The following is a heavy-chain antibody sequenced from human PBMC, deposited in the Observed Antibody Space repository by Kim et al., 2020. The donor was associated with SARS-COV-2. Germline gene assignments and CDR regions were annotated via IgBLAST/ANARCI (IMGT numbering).Heavy chain of an antibody. J-gene: IGHJ6*02. D-gene: IGHD4-17*01. V-gene: IGHV3-15*01. CDR2: T. CDR3: ATEAYGRHMDV. Sequence: TYYAAPVKGRFTISRDDSKNSLYLQMNSLITEDTAVYYCATEAYGRHMDVWGQGTTVTVSS.